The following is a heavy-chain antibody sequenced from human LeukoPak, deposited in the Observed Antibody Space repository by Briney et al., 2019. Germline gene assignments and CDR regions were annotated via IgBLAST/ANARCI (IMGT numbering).Heavy chain of an antibody. Sequence: SETLSLTCTVSGGSIRSYYWSWIRQPAGKGLEWIGRIYTSGSTNYNPSLKSRVTMSVDTSKNQFSLKLSSVTAADTAVYYCARSGYDILTGYSGFDYWGQGTLVTVSS. CDR2: IYTSGST. CDR3: ARSGYDILTGYSGFDY. V-gene: IGHV4-4*07. CDR1: GGSIRSYY. D-gene: IGHD3-9*01. J-gene: IGHJ4*02.